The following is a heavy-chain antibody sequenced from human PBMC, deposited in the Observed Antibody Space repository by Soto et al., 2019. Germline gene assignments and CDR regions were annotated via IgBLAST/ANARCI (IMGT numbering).Heavy chain of an antibody. CDR3: AKEHCRGHTCFGYHYNGMDV. V-gene: IGHV3-23*01. D-gene: IGHD2-15*01. J-gene: IGHJ6*02. Sequence: LRLSCAASGFTFSNYAMTWVRQAPGKGLEWVSSISGSGGSIYNADAVKGRFTISRDNSKNTLSLLMNSLRAEDTALYYCAKEHCRGHTCFGYHYNGMDVWGQGTTVTVYS. CDR2: ISGSGGSI. CDR1: GFTFSNYA.